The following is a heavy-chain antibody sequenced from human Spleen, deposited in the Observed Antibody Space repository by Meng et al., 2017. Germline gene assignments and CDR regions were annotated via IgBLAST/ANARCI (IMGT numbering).Heavy chain of an antibody. J-gene: IGHJ4*02. D-gene: IGHD5-24*01. V-gene: IGHV1-69*13. CDR2: INAVFGTT. CDR1: GGIFSNYV. CDR3: ARVERATITGVGYFDY. Sequence: SVKVSCKALGGIFSNYVIGWVRQAPGQGLEWMGGINAVFGTTNYAQKFQDRVTITSDESTSTVYMELTRLTSEDTAVYYCARVERATITGVGYFDYWGQGTLVTVSS.